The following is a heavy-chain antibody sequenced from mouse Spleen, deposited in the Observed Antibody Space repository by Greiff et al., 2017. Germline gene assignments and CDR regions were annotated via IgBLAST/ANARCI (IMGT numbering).Heavy chain of an antibody. CDR3: AREETTRDFDY. V-gene: IGHV1-81*01. D-gene: IGHD1-1*01. Sequence: VQLVESGAELARPGASVKLSCKASGYTFTSYGISWVKQRTGQGLEWIGEIYPRSGNTYYNEKFKGKATLTADKSSSTAYMELRSLTSEDSAVYFCAREETTRDFDYWGQGTTLTVSS. CDR1: GYTFTSYG. J-gene: IGHJ2*01. CDR2: IYPRSGNT.